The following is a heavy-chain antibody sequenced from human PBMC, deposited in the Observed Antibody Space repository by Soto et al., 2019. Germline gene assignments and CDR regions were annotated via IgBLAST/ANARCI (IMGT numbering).Heavy chain of an antibody. Sequence: GGSLRLSCAASGFTFSDHYMDWVRQAPGKGLEWVGRTRNKANSYTTEYAASVKGRFTISRDDSKNSLYLQMNSLKTEDTAVYYCARAAFGASIAAAGPFAYWGQGTLVTVSS. J-gene: IGHJ4*02. CDR3: ARAAFGASIAAAGPFAY. V-gene: IGHV3-72*01. CDR1: GFTFSDHY. D-gene: IGHD6-13*01. CDR2: TRNKANSYTT.